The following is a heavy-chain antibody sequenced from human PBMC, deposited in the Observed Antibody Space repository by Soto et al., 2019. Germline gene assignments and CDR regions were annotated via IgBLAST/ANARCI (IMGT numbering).Heavy chain of an antibody. D-gene: IGHD2-15*01. V-gene: IGHV3-23*01. J-gene: IGHJ6*01. CDR1: GFTFSSYA. CDR2: TSDSGGST. Sequence: PGGSLRLSCAASGFTFSSYAMSWVRQAPGEGLVWVSSTSDSGGSTYYADSMKGRFTISRDNSKNTLYLQMNGLRAEDTAVYYCAKGTRYCSGGTCYYYYGLDVWGQGTTVTVSS. CDR3: AKGTRYCSGGTCYYYYGLDV.